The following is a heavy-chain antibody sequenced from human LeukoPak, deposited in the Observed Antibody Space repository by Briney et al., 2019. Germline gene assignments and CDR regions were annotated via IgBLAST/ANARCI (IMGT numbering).Heavy chain of an antibody. CDR3: ASLIVGATSFGILDY. Sequence: PSETLSLTCTVSGGSISSHYWSWIRQPPGKGLEWIGYIYYSGSTNYNPSLKSRVTISVETSKNQFSLKLSSVTAADTAVYYCASLIVGATSFGILDYWGQGTLVTVSS. V-gene: IGHV4-59*11. J-gene: IGHJ4*02. CDR2: IYYSGST. CDR1: GGSISSHY. D-gene: IGHD1-26*01.